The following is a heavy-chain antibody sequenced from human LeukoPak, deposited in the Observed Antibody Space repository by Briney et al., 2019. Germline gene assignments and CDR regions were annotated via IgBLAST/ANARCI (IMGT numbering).Heavy chain of an antibody. V-gene: IGHV4-59*01. J-gene: IGHJ3*02. CDR3: ARLYCSSTSCFDI. CDR1: GGSIRSYY. Sequence: SETLSLTCAVSGGSIRSYYWSWIRQPPGKGLEWIGYIYYSGSTNYNPSLKSRVTISVETSKNQFSLKLSSVTAADTAVYYCARLYCSSTSCFDIWGQGTMVTVSS. CDR2: IYYSGST. D-gene: IGHD2-2*01.